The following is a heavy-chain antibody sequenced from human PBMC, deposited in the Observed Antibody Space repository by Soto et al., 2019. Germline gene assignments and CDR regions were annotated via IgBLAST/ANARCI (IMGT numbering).Heavy chain of an antibody. V-gene: IGHV3-53*01. D-gene: IGHD6-13*01. CDR1: GFTVSTNY. J-gene: IGHJ4*01. Sequence: GGSLRLSCAASGFTVSTNYMSWVRQAPGKGLEWVSVIYSGGSTYYADSVKGRFTISRDNSKNTLYLQMNSLRAEDTAVYYCARASIAAAGYYFDYWGHGTLVTVSS. CDR2: IYSGGST. CDR3: ARASIAAAGYYFDY.